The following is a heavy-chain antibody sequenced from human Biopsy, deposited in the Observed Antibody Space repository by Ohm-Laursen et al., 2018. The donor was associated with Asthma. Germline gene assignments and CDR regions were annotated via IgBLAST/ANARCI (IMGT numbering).Heavy chain of an antibody. J-gene: IGHJ6*02. D-gene: IGHD3-10*01. Sequence: SVKVSCKTSGYTFNSAGTTWVRQAPGQGLEWMGWISVYNGNTKVAQKLQDRVTMITDTSTSTAYMELRSLRPDDTAVYFCARAVDYSHYYGIDVWGQGTTVTVS. CDR2: ISVYNGNT. CDR1: GYTFNSAG. V-gene: IGHV1-18*01. CDR3: ARAVDYSHYYGIDV.